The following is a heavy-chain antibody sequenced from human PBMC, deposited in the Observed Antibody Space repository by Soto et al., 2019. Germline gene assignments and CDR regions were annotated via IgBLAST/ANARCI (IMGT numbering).Heavy chain of an antibody. J-gene: IGHJ5*02. V-gene: IGHV4-31*03. CDR3: ARVGPYGRNCFDP. CDR1: GGSINSGGYY. Sequence: LSLTCTVSGGSINSGGYYWSWIRQHPGKGLEWIGYIDYSGSTYYNPSLKSGVTMSLDTSQSQFSLKLSSVTAADTAVYYCARVGPYGRNCFDPWGQGTLVTVSS. D-gene: IGHD1-26*01. CDR2: IDYSGST.